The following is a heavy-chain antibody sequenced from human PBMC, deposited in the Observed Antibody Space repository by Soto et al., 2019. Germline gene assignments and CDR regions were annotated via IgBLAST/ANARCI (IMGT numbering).Heavy chain of an antibody. CDR1: GGSVTSGSYY. Sequence: SETLSLTCTVSGGSVTSGSYYWSWIRQPPGKGLEWIGYIYFSGSTIYNPSLKSRLTMSVDTSKNQFSLRLTSATAADTAVYYCARSDPRRYFNYWGQGSLVTVSS. V-gene: IGHV4-61*01. CDR2: IYFSGST. CDR3: ARSDPRRYFNY. J-gene: IGHJ4*02.